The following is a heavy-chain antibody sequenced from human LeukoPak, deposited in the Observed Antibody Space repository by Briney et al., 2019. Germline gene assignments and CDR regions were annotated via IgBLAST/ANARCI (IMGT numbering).Heavy chain of an antibody. Sequence: GGSLRLSCAASGFTFSSYSMNWVRQAPGKGLEWVSYISGSGSTIYYADSVKGRFTISRDNAKNSLYLQMDSLRAEDTAVYYCARRTRDYYDSSGYYYFDYWGQGTLVTVSS. CDR1: GFTFSSYS. CDR3: ARRTRDYYDSSGYYYFDY. D-gene: IGHD3-22*01. CDR2: ISGSGSTI. V-gene: IGHV3-48*01. J-gene: IGHJ4*02.